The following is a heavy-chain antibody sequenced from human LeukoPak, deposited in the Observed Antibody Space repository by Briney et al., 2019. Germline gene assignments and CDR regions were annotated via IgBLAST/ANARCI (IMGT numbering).Heavy chain of an antibody. CDR3: ARHYYDRSDSYSFDY. CDR1: GGSISGYY. Sequence: SGTLSLTCTVSGGSISGYYWSWIRQPPGKGLEWIGYIFSSGSTNYNPSLKSRVTISEDTSVNQFSLKLSSVTAADTAVYYCARHYYDRSDSYSFDYWGQGTLVTVSS. D-gene: IGHD3-22*01. J-gene: IGHJ4*02. CDR2: IFSSGST. V-gene: IGHV4-59*08.